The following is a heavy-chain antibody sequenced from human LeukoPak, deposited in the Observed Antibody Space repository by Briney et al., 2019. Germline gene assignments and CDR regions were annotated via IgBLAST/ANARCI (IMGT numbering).Heavy chain of an antibody. CDR3: ARDREDCSGGSCYANRFDP. Sequence: GSLRLSCAVSGFTFSSYWMHWVRQDPGKGLVWVSRINTDGNSTSYADSVKGRFTVSRDNAKNTLYLQMNSLRAEDTAVYYCARDREDCSGGSCYANRFDPWGQGTLVTVSS. D-gene: IGHD2-15*01. V-gene: IGHV3-74*01. CDR2: INTDGNST. CDR1: GFTFSSYW. J-gene: IGHJ5*02.